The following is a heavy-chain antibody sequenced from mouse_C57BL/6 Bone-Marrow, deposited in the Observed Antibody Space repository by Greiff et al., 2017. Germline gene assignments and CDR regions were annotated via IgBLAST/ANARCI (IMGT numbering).Heavy chain of an antibody. Sequence: QVQLQQPGAELVKPGASVKMSCKASGYTFTSYWITWVKQRPGQGLEWIGDIYPGSGSTNYNEKFKSKATLTVDTSSSTAYMPLSSLTSEDSAVYYCARDFYGSSYWYFDMWGTGNPVTVSS. CDR1: GYTFTSYW. CDR3: ARDFYGSSYWYFDM. J-gene: IGHJ1*03. D-gene: IGHD1-1*01. V-gene: IGHV1-55*01. CDR2: IYPGSGST.